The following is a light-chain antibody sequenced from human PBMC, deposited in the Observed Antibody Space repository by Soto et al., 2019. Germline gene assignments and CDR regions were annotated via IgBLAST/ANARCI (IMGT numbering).Light chain of an antibody. V-gene: IGKV3-15*01. J-gene: IGKJ4*01. CDR3: QQYYTWPLT. Sequence: EIVMTQSPATLSVSPGERTTLSCRASQSVSSNLAWYQQKPGQAPRLLIYGASTRATGIPARFSGSGSGTEVTLTISSLQSEDFAVYYCQQYYTWPLTFGGGTKVEIK. CDR1: QSVSSN. CDR2: GAS.